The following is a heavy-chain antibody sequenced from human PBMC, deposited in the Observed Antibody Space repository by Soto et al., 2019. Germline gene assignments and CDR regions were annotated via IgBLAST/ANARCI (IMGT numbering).Heavy chain of an antibody. V-gene: IGHV3-30*02. J-gene: IGHJ4*02. CDR3: TIVRLADSALDH. CDR2: MSYDASDT. Sequence: PGGSLRLSCVGSGFIFSNNGMHWDRQTPGKGLEWVAFMSYDASDTFCADSVRGRCTISRDNSKNTLFLHMSNLRAEDTAMYYCTIVRLADSALDHWGQGTLVTVS. CDR1: GFIFSNNG. D-gene: IGHD3-10*02.